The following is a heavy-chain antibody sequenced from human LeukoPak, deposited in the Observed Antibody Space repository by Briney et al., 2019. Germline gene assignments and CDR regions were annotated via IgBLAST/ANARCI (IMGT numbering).Heavy chain of an antibody. D-gene: IGHD3-22*01. CDR2: IYRGGNT. CDR1: GFIVSSNY. J-gene: IGHJ4*02. CDR3: ARGFYEFEDSGYYFDF. V-gene: IGHV3-66*02. Sequence: PGGSLRLSCAASGFIVSSNYMNWVRQGPGKGLERVSVIYRGGNTFYTDSVRGRFTISRDNSKNILYLQMNSLRPEDTAVYYCARGFYEFEDSGYYFDFWGQGTLVTVSS.